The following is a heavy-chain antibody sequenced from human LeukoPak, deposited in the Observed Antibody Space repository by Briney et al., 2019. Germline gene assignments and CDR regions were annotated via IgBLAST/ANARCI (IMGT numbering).Heavy chain of an antibody. D-gene: IGHD3-22*01. J-gene: IGHJ4*02. CDR2: INHSGST. CDR1: GGSISSYY. Sequence: SETLSLTCTVSGGSISSYYWSWIRQPPGKGLEWIGEINHSGSTNYNPSLKSRVTISVDTSKNQFSLKLSSVTAADTAVYYCARRYYDSSGYYYDYFDYWGQGTLVTVSS. V-gene: IGHV4-34*01. CDR3: ARRYYDSSGYYYDYFDY.